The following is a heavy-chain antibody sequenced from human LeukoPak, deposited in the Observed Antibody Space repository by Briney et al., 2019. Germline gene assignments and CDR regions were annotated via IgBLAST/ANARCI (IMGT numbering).Heavy chain of an antibody. V-gene: IGHV1-8*01. J-gene: IGHJ4*02. Sequence: ASVKLSCKASGYTFTSYDINWVRQATGQGPEWMGWMNPNSGNTGYAQRFQGRVTMTRTTSTSTAYMELSSLRSDDTAVYYCARGWFGQLLQDYWGQGTLVTVSS. CDR2: MNPNSGNT. CDR3: ARGWFGQLLQDY. D-gene: IGHD3-10*01. CDR1: GYTFTSYD.